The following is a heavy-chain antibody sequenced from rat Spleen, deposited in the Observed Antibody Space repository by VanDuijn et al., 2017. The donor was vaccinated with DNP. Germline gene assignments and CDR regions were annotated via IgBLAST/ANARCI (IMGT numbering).Heavy chain of an antibody. Sequence: EVQLVESGGDLVQPGRSLRLSCVASGFSFRDYDMAWVRQPPGKGLEWMGRIQNGGSTYHGDSVKGRFTISRDNAESTLYLQMNSLRSEDMATYFCARHGRRVFDYWGQGVMVTVSS. CDR1: GFSFRDYD. D-gene: IGHD1-11*01. V-gene: IGHV5-22*01. CDR3: ARHGRRVFDY. J-gene: IGHJ2*01. CDR2: IQNGGST.